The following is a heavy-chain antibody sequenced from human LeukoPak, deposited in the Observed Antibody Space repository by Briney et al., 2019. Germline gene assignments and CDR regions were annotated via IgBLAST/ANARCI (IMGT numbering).Heavy chain of an antibody. Sequence: GGSLRLSCAASGFIFSSYWMHWVRQAPGKGLVWVSRIKSDGTSTNYADSVKGRFTISRDNAKNTLHLQMNSLRADDTAVYYCATGGASLFDYWGQGTLVTVSS. J-gene: IGHJ4*02. D-gene: IGHD1-26*01. CDR3: ATGGASLFDY. CDR2: IKSDGTST. CDR1: GFIFSSYW. V-gene: IGHV3-74*01.